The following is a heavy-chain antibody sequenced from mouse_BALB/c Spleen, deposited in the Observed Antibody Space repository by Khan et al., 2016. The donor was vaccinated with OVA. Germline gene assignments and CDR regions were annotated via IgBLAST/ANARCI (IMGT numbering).Heavy chain of an antibody. CDR1: GYSITSDYA. D-gene: IGHD4-1*01. CDR2: ITYSGST. V-gene: IGHV3-2*02. Sequence: EVQLQESGPGLVKPSQSLSLTCTVTGYSITSDYAWNWIWQFPGNKLEWMGYITYSGSTSHNPSLKSRISITRDTSKNQFFLQLNSVTTEDTATYYCAMGRTYWGQGTLVTVSA. CDR3: AMGRTY. J-gene: IGHJ3*01.